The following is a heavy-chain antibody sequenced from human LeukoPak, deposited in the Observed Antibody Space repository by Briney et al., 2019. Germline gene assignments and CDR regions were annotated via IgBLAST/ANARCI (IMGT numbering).Heavy chain of an antibody. J-gene: IGHJ2*01. V-gene: IGHV4-34*01. D-gene: IGHD6-13*01. Sequence: SETLSLTCAVYGGSFSGYYWSWICHPPGKGLELIVQINHSGSTNYNPSLKSRVTISVDTSKNQFSLKLSSVTAADTAVYYCARVLPESSSWFRYFDLWGRGTLVTVSS. CDR2: INHSGST. CDR1: GGSFSGYY. CDR3: ARVLPESSSWFRYFDL.